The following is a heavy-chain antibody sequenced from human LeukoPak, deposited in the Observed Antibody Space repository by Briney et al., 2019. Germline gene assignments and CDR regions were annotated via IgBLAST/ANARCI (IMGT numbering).Heavy chain of an antibody. CDR1: GGSISSSAYY. J-gene: IGHJ4*02. V-gene: IGHV4-39*07. D-gene: IGHD6-6*01. CDR2: IYYSGST. CDR3: GRASSSGNFDY. Sequence: SETLSLTCTVSGGSISSSAYYWGWIRQPPGKGLEWIGTIYYSGSTNYNPSLKSRVTISVDTSKNQFSLKLSSVTAADTAVYYCGRASSSGNFDYWGQGTLVTVSP.